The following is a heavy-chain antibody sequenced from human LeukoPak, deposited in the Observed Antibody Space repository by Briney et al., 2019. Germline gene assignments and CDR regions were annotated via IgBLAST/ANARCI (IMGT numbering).Heavy chain of an antibody. CDR1: GFTFSSYA. CDR2: IWYDGTSK. V-gene: IGHV3-33*08. J-gene: IGHJ4*02. Sequence: GGSLRLSCAASGFTFSSYAMRWVRQAPGKGLEWVAVIWYDGTSKDYADSVKGRFTFSRDNSKNTLYLQMNSLTVEDTAVYYCARSQSSSLIDYWGQGTLVTVSS. D-gene: IGHD6-13*01. CDR3: ARSQSSSLIDY.